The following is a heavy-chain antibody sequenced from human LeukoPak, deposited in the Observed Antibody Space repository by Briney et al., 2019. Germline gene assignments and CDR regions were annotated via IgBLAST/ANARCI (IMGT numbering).Heavy chain of an antibody. CDR2: ISTYNGNT. V-gene: IGHV1-18*01. CDR3: ALHRRGYSDSHTMIFDF. Sequence: ASVKVSCKASGYTFTSYGISWVRQAPGQGLERMGWISTYNGNTNYAQNVQGRVTMTTDTSTSTAYMELRSLRFDDTGVYYCALHRRGYSDSHTMIFDFWGQGTLVTVSS. CDR1: GYTFTSYG. J-gene: IGHJ4*02. D-gene: IGHD5-18*01.